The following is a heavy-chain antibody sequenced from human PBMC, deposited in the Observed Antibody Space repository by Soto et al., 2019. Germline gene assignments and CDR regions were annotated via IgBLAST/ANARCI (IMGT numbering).Heavy chain of an antibody. CDR1: GYTFTSYG. CDR3: ARDPNDSSAYYHHYYYGMDV. D-gene: IGHD3-22*01. J-gene: IGHJ6*02. Sequence: ASVKVSCKASGYTFTSYGIHWVRQAPGQRLEWTGWINAGNGNTKYSEKFQGRVTITRDTSASTACLELSSLRSEDTAVYYCARDPNDSSAYYHHYYYGMDVWGQGTTVTVSS. CDR2: INAGNGNT. V-gene: IGHV1-3*01.